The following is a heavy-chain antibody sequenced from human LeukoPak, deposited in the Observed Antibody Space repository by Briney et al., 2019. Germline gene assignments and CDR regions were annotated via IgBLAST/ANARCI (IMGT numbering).Heavy chain of an antibody. V-gene: IGHV4-31*02. CDR3: ARGAWAVAGRKDAFDI. CDR1: GFTFSSYG. D-gene: IGHD6-19*01. Sequence: LRLSCAASGFTFSSYGMQWIRQHPGKGLEWIGYIYYSGSTYYNPSLKSRVTISVDTSKNQFSLKLSSVTAADTAVYYCARGAWAVAGRKDAFDIWGQGTMVTVSS. J-gene: IGHJ3*02. CDR2: IYYSGST.